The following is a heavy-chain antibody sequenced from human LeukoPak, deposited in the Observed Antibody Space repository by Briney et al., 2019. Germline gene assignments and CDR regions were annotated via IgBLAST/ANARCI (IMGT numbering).Heavy chain of an antibody. Sequence: SETLSLTCTVSGYSISSGYYWGWIRQPPGKGLEWIGSIYHSGKTYYNPSLKSRVTISIDMSKSQFSLKLNSVTAADTALYYCARAYSSSWYWNWFDPWGQGTLVTVSS. CDR2: IYHSGKT. CDR3: ARAYSSSWYWNWFDP. J-gene: IGHJ5*02. D-gene: IGHD6-13*01. V-gene: IGHV4-38-2*02. CDR1: GYSISSGYY.